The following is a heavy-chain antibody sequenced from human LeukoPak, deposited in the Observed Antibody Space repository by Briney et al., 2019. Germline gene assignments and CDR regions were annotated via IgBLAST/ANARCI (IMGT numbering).Heavy chain of an antibody. CDR2: ISYDGSNK. D-gene: IGHD4-17*01. V-gene: IGHV3-30-3*01. Sequence: GRSLRLSCAASGFTFSSYAMHWVRQAPGKGLEWVAVISYDGSNKYYADSVKGRFTISGDNSKNTLYLQMNRLRAEDTAVYYCARVRYGDSAGYYYYGMDVWGQGTTVTVSS. CDR3: ARVRYGDSAGYYYYGMDV. CDR1: GFTFSSYA. J-gene: IGHJ6*02.